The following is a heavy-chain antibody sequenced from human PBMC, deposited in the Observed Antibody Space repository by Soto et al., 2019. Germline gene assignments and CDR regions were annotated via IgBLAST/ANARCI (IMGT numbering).Heavy chain of an antibody. CDR2: ISYGGSNK. D-gene: IGHD1-26*01. CDR3: ARYSGKYQGPIDY. V-gene: IGHV3-30*03. CDR1: GFTFSHYG. J-gene: IGHJ4*02. Sequence: PGGSLRLSCAASGFTFSHYGIHWVRQAPGKGLEWLAVISYGGSNKHYADSVKGRFTVSRDNSKNTLYLQMNSLRAEDTAVYFCARYSGKYQGPIDYWGQGTLVTVSS.